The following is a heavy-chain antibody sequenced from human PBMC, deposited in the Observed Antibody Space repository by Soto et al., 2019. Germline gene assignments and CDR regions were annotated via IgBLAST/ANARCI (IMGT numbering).Heavy chain of an antibody. J-gene: IGHJ4*02. Sequence: SVKVSCKASGGTFSSYAISWVRQAPGQGLEWMGGIIPIFGTANYAQKFQGRVTITADESTSTAYMELSSLRSEDTAVYYCARTAYCGGDCYYFDYRGQGTLVTVSS. V-gene: IGHV1-69*13. CDR3: ARTAYCGGDCYYFDY. D-gene: IGHD2-21*02. CDR1: GGTFSSYA. CDR2: IIPIFGTA.